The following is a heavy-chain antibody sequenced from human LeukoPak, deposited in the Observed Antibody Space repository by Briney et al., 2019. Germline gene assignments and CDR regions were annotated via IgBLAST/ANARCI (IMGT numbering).Heavy chain of an antibody. CDR2: IYHSGST. J-gene: IGHJ5*02. D-gene: IGHD6-6*01. V-gene: IGHV4-30-2*01. CDR1: GGSISSGGYY. CDR3: ARGYSSSSGNWFDP. Sequence: SETLSLTCTVSGGSISSGGYYRSWIRQPPGKGLEWIGYIYHSGSTYYNPSLKSRVTISVDRSKNQFSLKLSSVTAADTAVYYCARGYSSSSGNWFDPWGQGTLVTVSS.